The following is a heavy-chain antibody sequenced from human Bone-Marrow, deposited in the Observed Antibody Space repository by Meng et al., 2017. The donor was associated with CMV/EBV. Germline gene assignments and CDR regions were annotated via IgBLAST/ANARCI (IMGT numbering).Heavy chain of an antibody. Sequence: SETLSLTCTVSGGSISSYYWSWIRQPPGKGLEWIGYIYYSGSTNYNPSLKSRVTISVDTSKSQFSLKLSSVTAADTAVYYCARAPRVRGAPMDYWGQGTLVTVSS. CDR2: IYYSGST. J-gene: IGHJ4*02. D-gene: IGHD3-10*01. CDR3: ARAPRVRGAPMDY. CDR1: GGSISSYY. V-gene: IGHV4-59*01.